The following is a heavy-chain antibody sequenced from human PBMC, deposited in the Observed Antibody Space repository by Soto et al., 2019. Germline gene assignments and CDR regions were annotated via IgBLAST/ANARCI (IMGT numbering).Heavy chain of an antibody. D-gene: IGHD6-13*01. J-gene: IGHJ4*02. CDR3: AHRPRYSSLEY. CDR2: LYWDDDK. Sequence: QITLKESGPTLVKPTQTLTLTCTLSGFSLTTSGVGVAWIRQHPGKALEWLALLYWDDDKHYSPSLKSMLSITKYTSNNQVVHTMPNMHPVDTATYACAHRPRYSSLEYWGQGTLVTVSS. CDR1: GFSLTTSGVG. V-gene: IGHV2-5*02.